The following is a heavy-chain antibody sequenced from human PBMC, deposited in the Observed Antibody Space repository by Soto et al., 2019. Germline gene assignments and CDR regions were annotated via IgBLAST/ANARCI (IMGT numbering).Heavy chain of an antibody. CDR2: IYYSGST. Sequence: QLQLQESGPGLVKPSETLSLTCTVSGGSISSSSYYWGWIRQPPGKGLEWIGSIYYSGSTYYNPSLKSRVTMSVDTSKNQFSLKLSSVTAADTAVYYCARHEYDSSGYYPNGMDVWGQGTTVTVSS. CDR3: ARHEYDSSGYYPNGMDV. CDR1: GGSISSSSYY. J-gene: IGHJ6*02. D-gene: IGHD3-22*01. V-gene: IGHV4-39*01.